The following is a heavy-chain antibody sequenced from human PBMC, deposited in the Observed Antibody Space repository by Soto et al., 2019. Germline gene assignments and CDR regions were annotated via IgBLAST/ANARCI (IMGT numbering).Heavy chain of an antibody. D-gene: IGHD3-10*01. V-gene: IGHV3-74*01. CDR1: GFTFSSYW. Sequence: RRLSCAASGFTFSSYWMHWVRQAPGKGLVWVSRINNDGSSTSYADSVKGRFTISRDNAKNSLYLQMNSLRAEDTAVYYCAREQSYYGSGSYPYYYGMDVWGQGTTVTVSS. CDR2: INNDGSST. J-gene: IGHJ6*02. CDR3: AREQSYYGSGSYPYYYGMDV.